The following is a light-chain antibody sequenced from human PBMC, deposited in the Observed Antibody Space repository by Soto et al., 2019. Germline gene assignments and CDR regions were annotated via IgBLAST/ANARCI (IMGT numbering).Light chain of an antibody. CDR2: GAS. CDR3: QQHNSWPLT. CDR1: QSVRSN. V-gene: IGKV3-15*01. J-gene: IGKJ4*01. Sequence: EIVMTQSPGTLSVSPGDRVTLSCRASQSVRSNSAWYQQKPGQAPRLLFYGASTRATGIPARFSGSGYGTEFTLTISSLQSEDFAVYYCQQHNSWPLTFGGGTKVDIK.